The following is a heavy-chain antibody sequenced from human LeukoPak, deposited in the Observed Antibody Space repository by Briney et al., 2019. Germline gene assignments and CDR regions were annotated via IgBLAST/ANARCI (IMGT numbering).Heavy chain of an antibody. V-gene: IGHV3-21*01. J-gene: IGHJ4*02. CDR3: ARDYIAYDPLDY. D-gene: IGHD3-3*01. Sequence: SGGPLRLSCAASGFTFSGFDMNWVREAPGKALEWISSISTSSSHIYYADSVKGRFTISRDNAKNSLYLQMNSLRADDTAVYWCARDYIAYDPLDYWGQGTLVTVSS. CDR2: ISTSSSHI. CDR1: GFTFSGFD.